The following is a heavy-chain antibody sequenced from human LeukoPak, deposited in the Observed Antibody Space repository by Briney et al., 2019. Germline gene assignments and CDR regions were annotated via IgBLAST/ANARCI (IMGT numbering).Heavy chain of an antibody. Sequence: GGSLRLSCAPPGFTFSSYAMHWVRQAPGKGLEWVALISYDGTNKYYADSVKGRFTISRDNSKNTLYLQMNSLRAEDTAVYYCAKEGVWFGEFRYYFDCWGQGTLVTVSS. J-gene: IGHJ4*02. CDR1: GFTFSSYA. CDR3: AKEGVWFGEFRYYFDC. CDR2: ISYDGTNK. V-gene: IGHV3-30*18. D-gene: IGHD3-10*01.